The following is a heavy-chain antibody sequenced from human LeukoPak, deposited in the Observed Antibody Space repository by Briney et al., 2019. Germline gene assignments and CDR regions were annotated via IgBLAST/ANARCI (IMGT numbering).Heavy chain of an antibody. Sequence: AETLSLTCSVSDDSFSTRYWTWIRQPPGKGLEWIGYISSIGSTNYNPSLKSRVTISVDPSKKRFSLKMTSVTPADTAVYYCARDPTTVTKGFDVWGQGTMVTVSS. CDR1: DDSFSTRY. CDR3: ARDPTTVTKGFDV. V-gene: IGHV4-59*11. J-gene: IGHJ3*01. D-gene: IGHD4-17*01. CDR2: ISSIGST.